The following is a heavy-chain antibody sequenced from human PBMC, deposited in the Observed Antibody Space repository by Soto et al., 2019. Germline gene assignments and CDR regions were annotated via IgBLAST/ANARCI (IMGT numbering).Heavy chain of an antibody. CDR2: IYYSGST. J-gene: IGHJ6*02. CDR3: VRGKSSIVVVVAANYYYGMDV. CDR1: GGSISSGDYY. D-gene: IGHD2-15*01. V-gene: IGHV4-30-4*01. Sequence: QVQLQESGPGLVKPSQTLSLTCTVSGGSISSGDYYWSWIRQPPGKGLEWIGYIYYSGSTYYNPSLKSRVTISVDTSKNQFSLKLSSVTAADTAVYYCVRGKSSIVVVVAANYYYGMDVWGQGTTVTVSS.